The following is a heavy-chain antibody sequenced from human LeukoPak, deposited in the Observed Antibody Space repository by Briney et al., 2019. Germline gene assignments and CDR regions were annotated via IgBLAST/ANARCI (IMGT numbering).Heavy chain of an antibody. Sequence: GGSLRLSCAASGFTFRSYSMNWVRQAPGKGLEWVLSISSSSSYIYHAYSVKGRFTISRDNAKNSLYLKMNSLRAEDTAVYYCASSYCSSTSCYTGSYYWGQGTLVTVSS. CDR3: ASSYCSSTSCYTGSYY. J-gene: IGHJ4*02. CDR2: ISSSSSYI. V-gene: IGHV3-21*01. CDR1: GFTFRSYS. D-gene: IGHD2-2*02.